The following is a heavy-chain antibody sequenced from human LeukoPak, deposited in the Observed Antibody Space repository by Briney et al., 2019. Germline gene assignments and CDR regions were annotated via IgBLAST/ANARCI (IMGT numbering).Heavy chain of an antibody. J-gene: IGHJ5*02. Sequence: SETLSLTCTVSGGSISSSSYYWGWIRQPPGKGLEWIGSIYYSGSTYYNPSLKSRVTISVDTSKNQFSLKLSSVTAADTAVYYCARGAALGDYDSSGYWLTWSRLALRGNWFDPWGQGTLVTVSS. V-gene: IGHV4-39*07. CDR1: GGSISSSSYY. CDR3: ARGAALGDYDSSGYWLTWSRLALRGNWFDP. CDR2: IYYSGST. D-gene: IGHD3-22*01.